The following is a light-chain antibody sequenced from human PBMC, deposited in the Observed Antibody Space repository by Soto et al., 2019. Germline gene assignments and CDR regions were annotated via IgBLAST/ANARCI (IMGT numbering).Light chain of an antibody. CDR1: SGSIASNY. Sequence: NFMLTQPHSVSQSPVKTVTISCTRSSGSIASNYVQWYQQRPGSSPTTVIYENNQRPSAVPDRFSGSIDSSSNSASLTISGLKTEDEADYYCQSYDGTNWVFGGGTKLTVL. V-gene: IGLV6-57*01. CDR2: ENN. J-gene: IGLJ3*02. CDR3: QSYDGTNWV.